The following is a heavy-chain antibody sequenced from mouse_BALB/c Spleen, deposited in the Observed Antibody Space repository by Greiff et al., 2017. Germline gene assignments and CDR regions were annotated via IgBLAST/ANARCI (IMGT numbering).Heavy chain of an antibody. D-gene: IGHD2-3*01. CDR2: INPSNGRT. CDR1: GYTFTSYW. CDR3: ARDNDGYLDY. Sequence: QVQLQQPGAELVKPGASVKLSWKASGYTFTSYWMHWVKQRPGQGLEWIGEINPSNGRTNYNEKFKSKATLTVDQSSSTAYMQLSSLTSEDSAVYYCARDNDGYLDYWGQGTSVTVSS. J-gene: IGHJ4*01. V-gene: IGHV1S81*02.